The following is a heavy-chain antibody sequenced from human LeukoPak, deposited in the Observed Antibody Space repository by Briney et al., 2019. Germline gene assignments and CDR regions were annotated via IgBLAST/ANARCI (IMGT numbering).Heavy chain of an antibody. J-gene: IGHJ4*02. D-gene: IGHD3-3*01. CDR1: GFSFSSYN. CDR3: ARVFGRYFDY. CDR2: ITSSSTTI. V-gene: IGHV3-48*01. Sequence: GGSLRLSCAASGFSFSSYNMNWVRQAPGKGLEWVSYITSSSTTIYYAESVRGRFAISRDDAKKSLYLQMNSLRAEDTAVYYCARVFGRYFDYWGQGTLVTVSS.